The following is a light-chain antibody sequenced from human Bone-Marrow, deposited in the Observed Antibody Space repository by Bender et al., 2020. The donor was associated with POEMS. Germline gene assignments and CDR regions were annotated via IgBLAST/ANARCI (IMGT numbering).Light chain of an antibody. CDR3: SSFTRSTTYV. J-gene: IGLJ1*01. CDR2: DVS. V-gene: IGLV2-11*01. Sequence: QSALTQPRSVSGSPGQSVTISCTGTSGDVGGYNYVSWYEQHPGKAPKLMTYDVSNRPSGVSDRFSGSKSGNTASLTISGLQAEDEADYYCSSFTRSTTYVFGTGTKVTVL. CDR1: SGDVGGYNY.